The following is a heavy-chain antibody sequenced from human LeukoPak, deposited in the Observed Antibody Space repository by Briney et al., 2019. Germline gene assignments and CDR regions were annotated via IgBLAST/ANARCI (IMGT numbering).Heavy chain of an antibody. CDR3: ASRYCSGGSCQSVDY. Sequence: QPGRPLRLSCAASGFTFSSYGMHWVRQAPGKGLEWVAVISYDGSNKYYADSVKGRFTISRDNSKNTLYLQVNSLRAEDTAVYYCASRYCSGGSCQSVDYWGQGTLVTVSS. D-gene: IGHD2-15*01. CDR2: ISYDGSNK. CDR1: GFTFSSYG. V-gene: IGHV3-30*03. J-gene: IGHJ4*02.